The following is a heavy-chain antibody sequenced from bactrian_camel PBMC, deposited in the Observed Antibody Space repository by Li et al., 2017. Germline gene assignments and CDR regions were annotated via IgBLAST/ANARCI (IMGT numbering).Heavy chain of an antibody. D-gene: IGHD3*01. J-gene: IGHJ6*01. Sequence: HVQLVESGGGSVQPGGSLRLSCTASGFTFEDSDMGWYRQAPGNECELVSTISIDGSTYYTESVKGRFTISQDNAVNTMYLQMNNLKPTDTGVYYCAAAGTRASVMGPSTRTCPTDFGYWGQGTQVTVS. CDR1: GFTFEDSD. V-gene: IGHV3S55*01. CDR3: AAAGTRASVMGPSTRTCPTDFGY. CDR2: ISIDGST.